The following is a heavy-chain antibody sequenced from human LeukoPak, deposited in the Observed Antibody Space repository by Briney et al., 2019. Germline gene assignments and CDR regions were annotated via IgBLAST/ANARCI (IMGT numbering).Heavy chain of an antibody. CDR3: AREGQLALDY. CDR1: GYTFTSYG. CDR2: ISAYNGNT. Sequence: ASVKLCCKAAGYTFTSYGISWVRQAPGQGLEWMGWISAYNGNTNYAQKPQGRVTMTTDTSTSTAYMELRSLRSDDTAVYYCAREGQLALDYWGQGTLVTVSS. D-gene: IGHD6-13*01. V-gene: IGHV1-18*01. J-gene: IGHJ4*02.